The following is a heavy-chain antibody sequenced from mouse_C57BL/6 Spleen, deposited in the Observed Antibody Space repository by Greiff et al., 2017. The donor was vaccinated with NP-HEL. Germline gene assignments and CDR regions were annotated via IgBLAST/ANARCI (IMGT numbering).Heavy chain of an antibody. D-gene: IGHD2-4*01. Sequence: QVQLKQPGAELVKPGASVKVSCKASGYTFTSYWMHWVKQRPGQGLEWIGRIHPSDSDTNYNQKFKGKATLTVDKSSSTAYMQLSSLTSEDSAVYYCATIYYDYGTAMDYWGQGTSVTVSS. V-gene: IGHV1-74*01. J-gene: IGHJ4*01. CDR1: GYTFTSYW. CDR3: ATIYYDYGTAMDY. CDR2: IHPSDSDT.